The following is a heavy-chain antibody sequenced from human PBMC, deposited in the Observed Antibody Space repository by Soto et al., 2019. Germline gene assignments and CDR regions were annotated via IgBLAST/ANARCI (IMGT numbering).Heavy chain of an antibody. J-gene: IGHJ4*02. D-gene: IGHD1-1*01. CDR1: GFTFPSSA. Sequence: EASVKVSCKASGFTFPSSAVQWVRQARGQRLEWIGWIVVGSGNTNSAQKFQERVTFTRDMSTSTVYMELRSLKSEDTAVYYCAADDMTTFIWGQGTLVTVS. CDR3: AADDMTTFI. CDR2: IVVGSGNT. V-gene: IGHV1-58*01.